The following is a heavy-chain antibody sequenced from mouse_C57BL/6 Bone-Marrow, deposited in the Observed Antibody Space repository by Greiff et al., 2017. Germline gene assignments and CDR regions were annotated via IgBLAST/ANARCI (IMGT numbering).Heavy chain of an antibody. Sequence: VLRVESGPELVKPGASVKISCKASGYAFSSYWIHWVKQRPGQGLEWIGRIYPGGGNINYNGKFKGKATLTADKSSSTAYMHLSSLTSEDSAVYYCGLHHHAMDYWGQGTSVTVSS. D-gene: IGHD2-4*01. V-gene: IGHV1-82*01. CDR1: GYAFSSYW. CDR3: GLHHHAMDY. J-gene: IGHJ4*01. CDR2: IYPGGGNI.